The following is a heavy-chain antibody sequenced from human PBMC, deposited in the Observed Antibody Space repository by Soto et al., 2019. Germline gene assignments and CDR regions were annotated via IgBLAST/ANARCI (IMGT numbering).Heavy chain of an antibody. V-gene: IGHV1-58*01. J-gene: IGHJ3*02. CDR1: GFTFTSSA. CDR3: AADRNLPWEPWGI. CDR2: IVVGSGNT. Sequence: SVKVSCKASGFTFTSSAVQWVRQARGQRLERIGWIVVGSGNTNYAQKFQERVTITRDMSTSTAYMELSSLRSEDTAVYYCAADRNLPWEPWGIWGQGTMVTVSS. D-gene: IGHD1-26*01.